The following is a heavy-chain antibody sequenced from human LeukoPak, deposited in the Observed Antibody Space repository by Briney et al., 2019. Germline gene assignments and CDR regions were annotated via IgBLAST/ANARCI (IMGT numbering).Heavy chain of an antibody. Sequence: GASVKVSCKASGYTFTSYGISWVRQAPGQGLEWMGWISAYSGNTNYAQKLQGRVTMTTDTSTSTAYMELRSLRSDDTAVYYCARDNRPIAVAGSEFDPWGQGTLVTVSS. CDR3: ARDNRPIAVAGSEFDP. V-gene: IGHV1-18*01. CDR2: ISAYSGNT. J-gene: IGHJ5*02. D-gene: IGHD6-19*01. CDR1: GYTFTSYG.